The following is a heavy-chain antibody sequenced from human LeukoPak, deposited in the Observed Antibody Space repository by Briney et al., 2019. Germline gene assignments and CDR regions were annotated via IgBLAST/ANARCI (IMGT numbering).Heavy chain of an antibody. CDR1: GGSFSGYY. J-gene: IGHJ5*02. Sequence: PSETLSLTCAVDGGSFSGYYWSWIRQPPGKGLEWIGEINHSGSTNYNPSLKSRVTISVDTSKNQYSLKLSSVTAADTAMYYCARGLEYSSSWHTINWFDPWGQGTLVTVSS. D-gene: IGHD6-13*01. CDR2: INHSGST. V-gene: IGHV4-34*01. CDR3: ARGLEYSSSWHTINWFDP.